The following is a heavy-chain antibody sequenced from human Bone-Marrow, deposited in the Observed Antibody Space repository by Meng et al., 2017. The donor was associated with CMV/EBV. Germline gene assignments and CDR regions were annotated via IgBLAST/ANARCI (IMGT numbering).Heavy chain of an antibody. D-gene: IGHD4-17*01. CDR1: GFTFSDYY. Sequence: GGSLRLSCAASGFTFSDYYMSWIRQAPGKGLEWVSYISSSGSTIYYADSVKGRFTISRDNAKNSLYLQMNSLRAEDTAVYYCARGATVTDYYYYGMDVWGQGTTVNGAS. V-gene: IGHV3-11*01. J-gene: IGHJ6*01. CDR3: ARGATVTDYYYYGMDV. CDR2: ISSSGSTI.